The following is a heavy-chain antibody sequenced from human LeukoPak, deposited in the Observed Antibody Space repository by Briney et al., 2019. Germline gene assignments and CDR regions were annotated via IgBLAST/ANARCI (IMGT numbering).Heavy chain of an antibody. CDR2: IYYSGST. V-gene: IGHV4-61*08. CDR1: GGSVTSSGYY. J-gene: IGHJ1*01. Sequence: SETLSLTCTVSGGSVTSSGYYWSWIRQPPGKGLEWIGYIYYSGSTNYNPSLKSRVTISVDTSKNQFSLKLSSVTAADTAVYYCARGVTGGWYGDFQHWGQGTLVTVSS. CDR3: ARGVTGGWYGDFQH. D-gene: IGHD6-19*01.